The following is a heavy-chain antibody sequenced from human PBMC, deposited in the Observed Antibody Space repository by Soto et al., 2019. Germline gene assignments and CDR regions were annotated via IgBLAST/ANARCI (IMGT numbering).Heavy chain of an antibody. CDR3: AKDFIDYSNSYFDY. CDR2: VTSSGYT. V-gene: IGHV3-23*01. CDR1: GFSFSNYA. J-gene: IGHJ4*02. D-gene: IGHD4-4*01. Sequence: GGSLRLSCAASGFSFSNYAMSWVRQAPGKGLEWVAGVTSSGYTYYVDSLKGRFTISRDNSKNTLYLQMNSLRAEDTAVYYCAKDFIDYSNSYFDYWGQGTPVTVSS.